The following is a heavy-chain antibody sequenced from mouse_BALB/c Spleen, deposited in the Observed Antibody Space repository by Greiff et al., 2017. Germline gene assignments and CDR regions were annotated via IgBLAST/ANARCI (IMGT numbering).Heavy chain of an antibody. D-gene: IGHD2-4*01. CDR3: ARQGYYDYDAWFAY. V-gene: IGHV5-12-1*01. J-gene: IGHJ3*01. Sequence: EVKLVESGGGLVKPGGSLKLSCAASGFAFSSYDMSWVRQTPEKRLEWVAYISSGGGSTYYPDTVKGRFTISRDNAKNTLYLQMSSLKSEDTAMYYCARQGYYDYDAWFAYWGQVTLVTVSA. CDR2: ISSGGGST. CDR1: GFAFSSYD.